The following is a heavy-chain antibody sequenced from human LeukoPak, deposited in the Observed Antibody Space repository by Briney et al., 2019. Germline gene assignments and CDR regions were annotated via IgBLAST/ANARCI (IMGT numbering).Heavy chain of an antibody. CDR1: GGSISSGDYY. Sequence: PSETLSLTCTVSGGSISSGDYYWSRIRQPPGKGLEWIGYIYYSGSTYYNPSLKSRVTISVDTSKNQFSLKLSSVTAADTAVYYCARDLIVGATAFDIWGQGTMVTVSS. V-gene: IGHV4-30-4*01. CDR2: IYYSGST. J-gene: IGHJ3*02. CDR3: ARDLIVGATAFDI. D-gene: IGHD1-26*01.